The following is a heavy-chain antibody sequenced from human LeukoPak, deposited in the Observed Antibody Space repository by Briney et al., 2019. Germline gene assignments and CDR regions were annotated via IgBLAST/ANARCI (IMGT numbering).Heavy chain of an antibody. V-gene: IGHV4-39*07. J-gene: IGHJ6*02. D-gene: IGHD3-9*01. Sequence: SETLSLTCTVSGGSISSSSYYWGWIRQPPGKGLEWIGSIYYSGSTYYNPSLKSRVTISVDTSRNQFSLKLSSVTAADTAVYYCARGLRYFDWLLFFGMDVWGQGTTVTVSS. CDR3: ARGLRYFDWLLFFGMDV. CDR2: IYYSGST. CDR1: GGSISSSSYY.